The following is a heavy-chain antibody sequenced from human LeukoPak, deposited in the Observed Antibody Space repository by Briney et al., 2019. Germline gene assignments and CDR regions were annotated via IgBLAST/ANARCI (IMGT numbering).Heavy chain of an antibody. CDR2: IIPIFDSA. CDR1: GGTFTNYA. D-gene: IGHD3-22*01. Sequence: SVKVSCKASGGTFTNYAFNWVRQAPGQGLEWMGRIIPIFDSAHYAQRFQGRITITTDESSTTAYMTLSSLTSDDTAVYYCASQNASIYSESSTSPTYSDWGQGTLVTVSS. J-gene: IGHJ4*02. V-gene: IGHV1-69*05. CDR3: ASQNASIYSESSTSPTYSD.